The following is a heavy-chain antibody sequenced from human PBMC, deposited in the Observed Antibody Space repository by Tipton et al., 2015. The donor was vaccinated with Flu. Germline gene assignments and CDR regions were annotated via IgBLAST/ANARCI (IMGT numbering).Heavy chain of an antibody. CDR1: VGTFSSYA. J-gene: IGHJ4*02. Sequence: QLVQSGAEVKKPGSSVKVSCKASVGTFSSYAISWVRQAPGQGLEWMGGITPIFGTANYAQKFQGRVTITADESTSTAYMELSSLRSEDTAVYYCAGDSSSLTYFDYWGQGTLVTVSA. CDR2: ITPIFGTA. D-gene: IGHD6-6*01. V-gene: IGHV1-69*01. CDR3: AGDSSSLTYFDY.